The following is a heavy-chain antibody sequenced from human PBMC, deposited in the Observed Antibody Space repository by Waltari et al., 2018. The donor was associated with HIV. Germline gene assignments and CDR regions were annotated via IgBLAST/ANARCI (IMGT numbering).Heavy chain of an antibody. D-gene: IGHD2-21*01. CDR1: AGSLGTFY. CDR2: INPSGGT. Sequence: QVQLQQWGAGLLKPSETLSVTCTVSAGSLGTFYWNWVRHFPGKGLEWIGEINPSGGTTYKPSLKGRVTISRDWSKNLFSLKLTSVTAADTALYYCAGIVHRASYSMDVWGQGTTVTVSS. CDR3: AGIVHRASYSMDV. J-gene: IGHJ6*02. V-gene: IGHV4-34*02.